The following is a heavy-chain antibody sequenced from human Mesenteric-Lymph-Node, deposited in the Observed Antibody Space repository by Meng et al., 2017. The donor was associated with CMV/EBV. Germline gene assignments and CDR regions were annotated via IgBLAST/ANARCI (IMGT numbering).Heavy chain of an antibody. D-gene: IGHD2-2*01. CDR2: ISSSSSTI. V-gene: IGHV3-48*04. CDR3: ARDCSTASCYDFYYYGMDV. CDR1: GFTFSSYS. J-gene: IGHJ6*02. Sequence: GGSLRLSCAASGFTFSSYSMNWVRQAPGKGLEWVSYISSSSSTIYYADSVKGRFTISRDNAKNSLYLQMNSLRAEDTAVYYCARDCSTASCYDFYYYGMDVWGQGTTVTVSS.